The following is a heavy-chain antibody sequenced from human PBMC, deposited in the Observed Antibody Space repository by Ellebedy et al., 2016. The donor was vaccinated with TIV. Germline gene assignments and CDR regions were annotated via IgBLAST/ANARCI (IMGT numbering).Heavy chain of an antibody. CDR3: ARDRGYSYGLWAFDI. J-gene: IGHJ3*02. Sequence: GGSLRLSCTASGFTFNEYAMNWVRQAPGKGLEWVSGISWNSGSIGYADSVKGRFTISRDNSKNTLYLQMNNLRAEDTAVYYCARDRGYSYGLWAFDIWGQGTMVTVSS. CDR1: GFTFNEYA. V-gene: IGHV3-9*01. D-gene: IGHD5-18*01. CDR2: ISWNSGSI.